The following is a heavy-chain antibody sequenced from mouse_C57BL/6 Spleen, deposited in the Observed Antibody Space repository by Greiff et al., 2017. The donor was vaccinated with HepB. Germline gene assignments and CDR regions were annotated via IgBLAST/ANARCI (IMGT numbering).Heavy chain of an antibody. CDR1: GYTFTSYW. V-gene: IGHV1-53*01. CDR2: INPSNGGT. CDR3: ARPLYDYDEMDY. D-gene: IGHD2-4*01. Sequence: QVQLKQPGTELVKPGASVKLSCKASGYTFTSYWMHWVKQRPGQGLEWIGNINPSNGGTNYNEKFKSKATLTVDKSSSTAYMQLSSLTSEDSAVYYCARPLYDYDEMDYWGQGTSVTVSS. J-gene: IGHJ4*01.